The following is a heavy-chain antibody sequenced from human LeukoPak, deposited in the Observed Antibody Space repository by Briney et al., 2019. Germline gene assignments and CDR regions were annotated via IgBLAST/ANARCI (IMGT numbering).Heavy chain of an antibody. CDR3: ARARIDY. J-gene: IGHJ4*02. Sequence: RTGGSLRLSCAASGFTFSGYEMNWVRQAPGKGLEWVSYIGGSGSTIYYADSVKGRFTVSRDDAKSSLYLQMNSLRAEDTAIYYCARARIDYWGQGTLVTVS. V-gene: IGHV3-48*03. CDR2: IGGSGSTI. D-gene: IGHD2/OR15-2a*01. CDR1: GFTFSGYE.